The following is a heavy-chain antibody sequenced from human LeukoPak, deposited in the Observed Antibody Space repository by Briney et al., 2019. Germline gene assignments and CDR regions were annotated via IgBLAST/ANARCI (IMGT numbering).Heavy chain of an antibody. CDR2: IYYSGST. Sequence: PSETLSLTCTVSGGSISSGGYYWSWIRQHPGKGLEWIGYIYYSGSTNYNPSLKSRVTISVDTSKNQFSLKLSSVTAADTAVYYCARAFYDYVWGSYRSASLDYWGQGTLVTVSS. J-gene: IGHJ4*02. CDR3: ARAFYDYVWGSYRSASLDY. V-gene: IGHV4-31*03. D-gene: IGHD3-16*02. CDR1: GGSISSGGYY.